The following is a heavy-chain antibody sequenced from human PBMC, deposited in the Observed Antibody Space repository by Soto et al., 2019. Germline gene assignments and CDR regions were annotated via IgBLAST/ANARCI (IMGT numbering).Heavy chain of an antibody. J-gene: IGHJ4*01. CDR3: ARDDRHDYIGNLGY. Sequence: ETLSLTCTISGGSPSYYYWSWVRQPPGKGLEWIGNVADSGNSSYSPSLRSRLTISVDTSNTRLSLTLSSVTAADTAVYYCARDDRHDYIGNLGYWGPGTLVPVSS. CDR1: GGSPSYYY. V-gene: IGHV4-59*12. CDR2: VADSGNS. D-gene: IGHD4-4*01.